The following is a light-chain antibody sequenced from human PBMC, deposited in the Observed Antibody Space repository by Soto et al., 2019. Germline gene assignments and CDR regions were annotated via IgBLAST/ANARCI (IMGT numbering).Light chain of an antibody. CDR3: QQYGSSSIT. CDR1: QSISGSY. Sequence: EIVLTQSPGTLSLSPGERVTLSCRASQSISGSYLAWYQQKPGQAPRLLIYGASSRATGIPDRFSGSGSGTDFTLTISRLEPEDFAVYYCQQYGSSSITFGQGTRLETK. V-gene: IGKV3-20*01. CDR2: GAS. J-gene: IGKJ5*01.